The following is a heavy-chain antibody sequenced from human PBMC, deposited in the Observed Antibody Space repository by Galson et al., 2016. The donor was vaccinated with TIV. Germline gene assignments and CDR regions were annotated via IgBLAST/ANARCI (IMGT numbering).Heavy chain of an antibody. D-gene: IGHD2-2*01. V-gene: IGHV1-3*04. J-gene: IGHJ5*02. CDR1: GYTFTSYG. CDR2: INTATGYT. Sequence: SVKVSCKASGYTFTSYGIHWMRQAPGQRLEWMGWINTATGYTKYSQTFQDRITNTRDTSASTASRELSSLRSEDTATYYCGRLGYCSSMSCFQFDPWGQGTLASVSS. CDR3: GRLGYCSSMSCFQFDP.